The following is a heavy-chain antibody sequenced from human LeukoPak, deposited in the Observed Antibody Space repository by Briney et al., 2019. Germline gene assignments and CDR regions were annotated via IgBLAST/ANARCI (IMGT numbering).Heavy chain of an antibody. V-gene: IGHV4-39*02. Sequence: SETLSLTCTVYAGSISSSDYYWGWIRQSPGKGLEWIGRISYSGNTYYNPSLKSRVTISVDTSKNHFSLRLSSVTAADTAVYYCATLHYFDYWDQGTLVTVSS. CDR2: ISYSGNT. CDR1: AGSISSSDYY. J-gene: IGHJ4*02. CDR3: ATLHYFDY.